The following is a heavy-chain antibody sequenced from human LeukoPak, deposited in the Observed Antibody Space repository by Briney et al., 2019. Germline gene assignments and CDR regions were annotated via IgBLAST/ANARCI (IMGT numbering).Heavy chain of an antibody. CDR2: ICSNGGST. D-gene: IGHD6-19*01. V-gene: IGHV3-64*05. CDR3: VRSAVAGGV. Sequence: PGGSLRLSCSASGFTFSSYARHWVRQAPGKGLEYVSDICSNGGSTYYADSEKGRFTISRDNSKKTLYIQMSSLRAEVTAVYYCVRSAVAGGVWGQGPLVSVSS. CDR1: GFTFSSYA. J-gene: IGHJ4*02.